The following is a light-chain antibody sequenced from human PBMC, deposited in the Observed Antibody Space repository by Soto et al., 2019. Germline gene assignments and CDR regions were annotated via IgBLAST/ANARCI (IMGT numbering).Light chain of an antibody. CDR1: TSNIESHS. V-gene: IGLV1-44*01. Sequence: QSALAQPPSASGTPGQRIIISCSGSTSNIESHSVNWFQQVPGTALRLLIITNNQRPSGVPDRFSGSKSGASASLAISALQSEDEATYYCATWDDSRKGVFGTGTKVTVL. CDR3: ATWDDSRKGV. CDR2: TNN. J-gene: IGLJ1*01.